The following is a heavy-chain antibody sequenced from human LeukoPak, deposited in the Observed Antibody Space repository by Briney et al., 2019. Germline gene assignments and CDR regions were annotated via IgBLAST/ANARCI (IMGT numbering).Heavy chain of an antibody. CDR2: INEDGSEK. CDR3: ARSKIDY. D-gene: IGHD4-11*01. CDR1: GFTFSSYW. Sequence: PGGSLRLSCAASGFTFSSYWMSWVRQAPGKGLEWVANINEDGSEKYYADSVEGRFTISRDNAKNSLDLQMSSLNAEDTAVYYCARSKIDYWGQGTLVTVSS. J-gene: IGHJ4*02. V-gene: IGHV3-7*01.